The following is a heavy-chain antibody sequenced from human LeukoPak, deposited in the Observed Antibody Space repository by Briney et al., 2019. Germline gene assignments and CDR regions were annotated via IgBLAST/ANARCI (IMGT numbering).Heavy chain of an antibody. CDR2: IIPILGIA. CDR1: GGTFSSHT. Sequence: SVKVSCKASGGTFSSHTISWVRQAPGQGLEWMGRIIPILGIANYAQKFQGRVTITADKSTSTAYMELSSLRSEDTAVYYCARSVGGGGGYYWGQGTLVTVSS. J-gene: IGHJ4*02. CDR3: ARSVGGGGGYY. D-gene: IGHD2-15*01. V-gene: IGHV1-69*02.